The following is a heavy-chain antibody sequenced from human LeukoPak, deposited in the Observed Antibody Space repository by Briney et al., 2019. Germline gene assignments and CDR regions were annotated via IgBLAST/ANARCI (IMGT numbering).Heavy chain of an antibody. CDR1: GFTFRSYG. D-gene: IGHD3/OR15-3a*01. CDR2: IPFDGTNK. V-gene: IGHV3-30*03. J-gene: IGHJ4*02. Sequence: PGGSLRLSCAASGFTFRSYGIHWVRQAPGKGLEWVAMIPFDGTNKHYADSVKGRFTISRDNSKDTLSLEMNNLRPEDTAVYYCARDLNLGTSDSYWGQGTLVTVSS. CDR3: ARDLNLGTSDSY.